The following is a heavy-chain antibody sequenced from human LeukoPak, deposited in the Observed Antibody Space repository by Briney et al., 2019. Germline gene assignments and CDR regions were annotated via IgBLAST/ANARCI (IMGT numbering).Heavy chain of an antibody. J-gene: IGHJ5*02. CDR1: GYTFTSYY. V-gene: IGHV1-2*02. Sequence: GASVKVSCKASGYTFTSYYMHWVRQAPGQGLEWMGWINPNSGGTNYAQKFQGRVTMTRDTSISTAYMELSRLRSDDTAVYYCARNGVYGDLDFPGGNWFDPWGQGTLVTVSS. CDR2: INPNSGGT. CDR3: ARNGVYGDLDFPGGNWFDP. D-gene: IGHD4-17*01.